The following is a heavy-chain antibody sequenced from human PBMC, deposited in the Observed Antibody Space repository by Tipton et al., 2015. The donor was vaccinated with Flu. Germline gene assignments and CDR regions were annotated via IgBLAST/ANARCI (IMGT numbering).Heavy chain of an antibody. J-gene: IGHJ4*02. D-gene: IGHD3-22*01. CDR3: ANGSFYDSSGYFAF. CDR1: GGSINRYY. Sequence: LRLSCNVSGGSINRYYWSWIRQSVGKGPEWIGRTHTNGNTNYNSSFGSRLTMSVDTSKSQFSMTLTSVTVADTADYYSANGSFYDSSGYFAFWGQGILVTVSS. CDR2: THTNGNT. V-gene: IGHV4-4*07.